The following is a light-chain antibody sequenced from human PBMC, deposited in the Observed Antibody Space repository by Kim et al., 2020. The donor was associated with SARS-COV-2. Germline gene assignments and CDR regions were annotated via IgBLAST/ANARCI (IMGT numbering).Light chain of an antibody. CDR2: VYS. Sequence: PGKTARTTGGGDNIGSNSVHWYQKKSGQAPVLVMYVYSDRPAEIPERFSDSKAGNTATLSINKVEAGDEADYYCQVWDTSSDYQYVFGTGTKVTVL. V-gene: IGLV3-21*03. CDR3: QVWDTSSDYQYV. J-gene: IGLJ1*01. CDR1: NIGSNS.